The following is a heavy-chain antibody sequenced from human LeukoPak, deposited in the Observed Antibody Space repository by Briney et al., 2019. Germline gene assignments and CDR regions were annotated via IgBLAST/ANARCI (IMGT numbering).Heavy chain of an antibody. CDR1: GYTFTSYY. V-gene: IGHV1-46*01. D-gene: IGHD6-19*01. CDR3: AREKAVANSFDY. CDR2: INPRGGST. J-gene: IGHJ4*02. Sequence: ASVKVSYKASGYTFTSYYMHWVRQAPGQGLEWMGIINPRGGSTSYAQEFQGRVTMTRDTSTSTVYMELSSLRSEDTAVYYCAREKAVANSFDYWGQGTLVTVSS.